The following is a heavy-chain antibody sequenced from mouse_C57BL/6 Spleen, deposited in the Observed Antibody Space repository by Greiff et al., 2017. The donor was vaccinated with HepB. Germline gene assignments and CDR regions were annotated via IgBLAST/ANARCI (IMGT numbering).Heavy chain of an antibody. CDR1: GYSFTGYF. CDR2: INPYNGDT. J-gene: IGHJ3*01. D-gene: IGHD1-1*01. V-gene: IGHV1-20*01. Sequence: EVQLVESGPELVKPGDSVKISCKASGYSFTGYFMNWVMQSHGKSLEWIGRINPYNGDTFYNQKFKGKATLTVDKSSSTAHMELRSLTSEDSAVYYCARSENYYYGSSPFAYWGQGTLVTVSA. CDR3: ARSENYYYGSSPFAY.